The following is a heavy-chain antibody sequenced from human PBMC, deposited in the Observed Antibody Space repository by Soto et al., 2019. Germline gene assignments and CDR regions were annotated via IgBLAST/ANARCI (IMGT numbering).Heavy chain of an antibody. CDR3: AHEVPSTRNWFDP. CDR2: IYYSGNT. Sequence: SETLSLTCTVSGDSVGSGSYYWSWIRQPLGKGLEWIGYIYYSGNTDYNPSLRGRATISVDKAKNHFSMQLTSVTSADTATYYCAHEVPSTRNWFDPWGQGTLVTVS. D-gene: IGHD2-15*01. CDR1: GDSVGSGSYY. V-gene: IGHV4-61*03. J-gene: IGHJ5*02.